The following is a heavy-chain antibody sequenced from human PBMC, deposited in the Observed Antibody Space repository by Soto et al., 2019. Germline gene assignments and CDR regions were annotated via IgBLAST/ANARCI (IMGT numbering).Heavy chain of an antibody. CDR1: GYSISSGYY. D-gene: IGHD3-9*01. CDR2: IYHSGST. CDR3: ARDLYYDILTGLNWFDP. V-gene: IGHV4-38-2*02. J-gene: IGHJ5*02. Sequence: PSETLSLTCAVSGYSISSGYYWGCIRQPPGKGLEWIGSIYHSGSTYYSPSLKSRVTISVDTSKNQFSLKLSSVTAADTAVYYCARDLYYDILTGLNWFDPWGQGTLVTVYS.